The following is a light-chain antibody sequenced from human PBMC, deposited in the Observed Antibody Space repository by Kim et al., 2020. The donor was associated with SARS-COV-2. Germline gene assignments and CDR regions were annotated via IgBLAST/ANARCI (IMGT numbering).Light chain of an antibody. Sequence: VGLGQTARSTCGGNNIGSKNVHWYQQKPGQAPVLVIYRDSNRPSGIPERFSGSNSGNTATLTISRAQAGDEADYYCQVWDSSLVVFGGGTQLTVL. CDR3: QVWDSSLVV. J-gene: IGLJ2*01. CDR2: RDS. V-gene: IGLV3-9*01. CDR1: NIGSKN.